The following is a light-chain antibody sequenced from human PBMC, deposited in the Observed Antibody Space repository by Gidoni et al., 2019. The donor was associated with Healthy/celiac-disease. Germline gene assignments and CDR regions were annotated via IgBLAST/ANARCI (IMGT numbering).Light chain of an antibody. Sequence: DIQMSQSPSSLSASVGDRLTITCRVSQGISNYLAWYQQRPGKVPKLLIYAASTLQSGVPSRVRVSGSGTDFTLTISSLQPEDVAAYYYQRYNSAPLDTFGPGTKVDIK. CDR2: AAS. CDR3: QRYNSAPLDT. CDR1: QGISNY. V-gene: IGKV1-27*01. J-gene: IGKJ3*01.